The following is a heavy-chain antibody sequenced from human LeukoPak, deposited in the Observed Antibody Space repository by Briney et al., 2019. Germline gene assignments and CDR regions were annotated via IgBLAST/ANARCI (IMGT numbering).Heavy chain of an antibody. CDR2: ISAYNGNT. D-gene: IGHD2-21*02. CDR1: GYTFTSYG. V-gene: IGHV1-18*01. J-gene: IGHJ4*02. Sequence: ASVKVSCKASGYTFTSYGISWVRQAPGQGLEWMGWISAYNGNTNYAQKLQGRVTMTTDTSTSRAYMELRSLRSDDTAVYYCARFGPAQVTAIPYFDYWGQGTLVTVSS. CDR3: ARFGPAQVTAIPYFDY.